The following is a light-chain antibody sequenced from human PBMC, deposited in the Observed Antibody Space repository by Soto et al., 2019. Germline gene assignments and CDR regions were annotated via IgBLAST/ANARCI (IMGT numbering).Light chain of an antibody. CDR1: QSVSSSY. CDR3: QQYGSSPPT. Sequence: EIVLTQSPGTLSLSPGERATLSCRASQSVSSSYLAWYQQKPGQAPRLLIYGASSRATGIPDRFSVSGSGTDFTLTISRLELEDFAVYYCQQYGSSPPTFGQGTKLEIK. J-gene: IGKJ2*01. V-gene: IGKV3-20*01. CDR2: GAS.